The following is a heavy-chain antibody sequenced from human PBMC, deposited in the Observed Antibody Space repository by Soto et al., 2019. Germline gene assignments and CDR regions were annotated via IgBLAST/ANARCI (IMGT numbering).Heavy chain of an antibody. CDR1: CYTITSYG. CDR2: ISAYNGNT. CDR3: ARGLIAAAGHNYYYYYYMDV. V-gene: IGHV1-18*01. J-gene: IGHJ6*03. Sequence: ASVKVSCKASCYTITSYGISWVRQAPGQGLEWMGWISAYNGNTNYAQKLQGRVTMTTDTSTSTAYMELRSLRSDDTAVYYCARGLIAAAGHNYYYYYYMDVWGKGTTVTVSS. D-gene: IGHD6-13*01.